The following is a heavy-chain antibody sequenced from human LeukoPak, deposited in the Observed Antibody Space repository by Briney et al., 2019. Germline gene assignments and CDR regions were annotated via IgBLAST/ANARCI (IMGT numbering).Heavy chain of an antibody. CDR3: AREPTTVTTAGVHYYYMDV. CDR2: IIPIFGTA. D-gene: IGHD4-11*01. V-gene: IGHV1-69*01. J-gene: IGHJ6*03. CDR1: GGTFGSYA. Sequence: SVKVSCKASGGTFGSYAISWVRQAPGQGLEWMGGIIPIFGTANYAQKFQGRVTITADESTSTAYMELSSLRSEDTAVYYCAREPTTVTTAGVHYYYMDVWGKGTTVTVSS.